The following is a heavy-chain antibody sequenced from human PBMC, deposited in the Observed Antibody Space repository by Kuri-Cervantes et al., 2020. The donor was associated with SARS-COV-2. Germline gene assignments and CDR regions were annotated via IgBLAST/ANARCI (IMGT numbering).Heavy chain of an antibody. Sequence: ASVKVSCKVSGYTLTELSMHWVRQAPGKGLEWMGGFDPEDGETIYAQKFQGRVTITADESTSTAYMELSSLRSEDTAVYYCARDLWFGEDFDYWGQGTLVTVSS. CDR1: GYTLTELS. CDR3: ARDLWFGEDFDY. V-gene: IGHV1-24*01. D-gene: IGHD3-10*01. CDR2: FDPEDGET. J-gene: IGHJ4*02.